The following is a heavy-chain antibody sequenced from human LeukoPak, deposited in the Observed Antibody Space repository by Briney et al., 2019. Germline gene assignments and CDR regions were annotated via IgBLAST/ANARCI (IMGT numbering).Heavy chain of an antibody. J-gene: IGHJ4*02. D-gene: IGHD3-22*01. CDR2: ISYDGSNK. V-gene: IGHV3-30*04. CDR3: ARTGPAYDSSGQPLH. Sequence: GGSLRLSCAAYGFTFNSHAMHWVRQAPGKGLEWVAVISYDGSNKYYADSVKGRFTISRDNSKNTLYLQMNSLRAEDTAVYYCARTGPAYDSSGQPLHWGQGTLVTVSS. CDR1: GFTFNSHA.